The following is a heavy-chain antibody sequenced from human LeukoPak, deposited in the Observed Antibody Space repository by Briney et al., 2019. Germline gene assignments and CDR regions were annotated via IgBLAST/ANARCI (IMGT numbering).Heavy chain of an antibody. CDR1: GFTFSTYS. J-gene: IGHJ3*02. V-gene: IGHV3-48*04. CDR3: AKGPGWSTDDAFDI. D-gene: IGHD2-15*01. Sequence: GGSLRLSCAASGFTFSTYSMNWVRQAPGKGLEWVSYISSSGSTIYYADSVKGRFTISRDNAKNSLYLQMNSLRAEDTALYYCAKGPGWSTDDAFDIWGQGTMVTVSS. CDR2: ISSSGSTI.